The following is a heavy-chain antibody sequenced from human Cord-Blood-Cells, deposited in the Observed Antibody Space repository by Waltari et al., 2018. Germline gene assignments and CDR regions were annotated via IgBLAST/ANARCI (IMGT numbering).Heavy chain of an antibody. V-gene: IGHV3-9*01. CDR2: ISWNSGSI. Sequence: EVQLVESGGGLVQPGRSLRLSCAASGFTFDDYAMHWVRQAPGKGLEWFSGISWNSGSIGYADSVKGRFTISRDNAKNSLYLQMNSLRAEDTALYYCAKDMRGFDAFDIWGQGTMVTVSS. J-gene: IGHJ3*02. CDR1: GFTFDDYA. D-gene: IGHD3-10*01. CDR3: AKDMRGFDAFDI.